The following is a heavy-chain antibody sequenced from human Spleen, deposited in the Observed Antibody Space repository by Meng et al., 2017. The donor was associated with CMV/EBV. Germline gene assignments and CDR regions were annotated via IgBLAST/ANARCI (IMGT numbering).Heavy chain of an antibody. J-gene: IGHJ6*02. CDR1: GYTFTAHY. D-gene: IGHD3-3*01. Sequence: ASVKVSCKASGYTFTAHYFPWVRQAPGQGLEWMGWINPYSGGTNYAQKFQGRVTMTRDTSISTAYMELSRMRSDDTAVYYCARDRISDFWSGYYYYYYGMDVWGQGATVTVSS. CDR2: INPYSGGT. V-gene: IGHV1-2*02. CDR3: ARDRISDFWSGYYYYYYGMDV.